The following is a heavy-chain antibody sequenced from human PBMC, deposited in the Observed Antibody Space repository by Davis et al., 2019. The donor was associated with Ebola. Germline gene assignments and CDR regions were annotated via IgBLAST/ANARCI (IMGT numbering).Heavy chain of an antibody. CDR1: GDSVSSGG. CDR2: TYYTSKWHN. V-gene: IGHV6-1*01. CDR3: ARGSRNMDV. Sequence: HSQTLSLTCAISGDSVSSGGWNWIRQSPSRGLEWLGRTYYTSKWHNDYAESVKSRITINPDTSKNQFSLQLNSVTPEDTAVYYCARGSRNMDVWGQGTTVTVSS. J-gene: IGHJ6*02.